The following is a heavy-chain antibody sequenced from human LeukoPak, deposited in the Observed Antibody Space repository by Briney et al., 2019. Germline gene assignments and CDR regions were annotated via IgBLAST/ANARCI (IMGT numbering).Heavy chain of an antibody. Sequence: GGSLRLSCAASGFTFSSYAMHWVRQAPGKGLDWVAIMSYDASKKYYEYSVKGRFTISRNNAKNSLYLQINNLRADGTAVYYCARPPSFRGRDAFDIWGEGTMVTVSS. CDR1: GFTFSSYA. V-gene: IGHV3-30*04. CDR3: ARPPSFRGRDAFDI. CDR2: MSYDASKK. J-gene: IGHJ3*02.